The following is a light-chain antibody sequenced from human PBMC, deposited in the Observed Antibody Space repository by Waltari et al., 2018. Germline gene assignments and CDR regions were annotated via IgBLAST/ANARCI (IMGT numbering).Light chain of an antibody. J-gene: IGLJ1*01. Sequence: QSALTQPRSVSGSPGQSVTISCTGTNSDVGGYNWVSWYPQHPGKAPKVIIYDVTKRPAGVPDRFSGSKSGDMASLTISGIQADDEADYYCCSFAGTPYVCGTGTKVIVL. CDR2: DVT. CDR1: NSDVGGYNW. V-gene: IGLV2-11*01. CDR3: CSFAGTPYV.